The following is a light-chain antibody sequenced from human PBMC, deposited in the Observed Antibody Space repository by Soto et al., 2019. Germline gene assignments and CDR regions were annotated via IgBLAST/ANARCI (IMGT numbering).Light chain of an antibody. J-gene: IGLJ1*01. CDR2: EVS. CDR1: SSDVGGYNH. V-gene: IGLV2-14*01. Sequence: QSALTQPASVSGSPGQSITISCTGTSSDVGGYNHVSWYQHHPGKAPKLIIFEVSNRPSGVSNRFSGSKSGNTASLTISGLQAEDEGDYYCLSHPGSHTQVFGTGTKLTVL. CDR3: LSHPGSHTQV.